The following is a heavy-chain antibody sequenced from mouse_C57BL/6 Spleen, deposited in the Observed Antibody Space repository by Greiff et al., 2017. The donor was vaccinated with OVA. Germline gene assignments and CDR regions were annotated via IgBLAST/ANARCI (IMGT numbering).Heavy chain of an antibody. Sequence: VQLQQPGAELVRPGSSVKLSCKASGYTFTSYWMDWVKQRPGQGLEWIGNIYPSDSETHYNQKFKDKATLTVDKSSSTAYMQLSSLTSEDSAVYYCARELGGNYFDYWGQGTTLTVSS. CDR2: IYPSDSET. J-gene: IGHJ2*01. CDR1: GYTFTSYW. CDR3: ARELGGNYFDY. D-gene: IGHD4-1*01. V-gene: IGHV1-61*01.